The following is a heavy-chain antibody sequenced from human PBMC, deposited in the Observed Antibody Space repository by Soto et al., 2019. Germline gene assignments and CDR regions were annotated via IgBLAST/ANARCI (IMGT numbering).Heavy chain of an antibody. V-gene: IGHV1-18*04. D-gene: IGHD6-19*01. Sequence: QVQLVQSGGEVKKPGASVKVSCKTSGYTFINYGITWVRQAPGQGHAWMGWISTFNGNTNYAQKFQGRATNTRDTSTTTAYMVLRTLRSDDTAMYYCTTENTGTRPTVALDFWGQGTLVTVSS. CDR1: GYTFINYG. J-gene: IGHJ4*02. CDR3: TTENTGTRPTVALDF. CDR2: ISTFNGNT.